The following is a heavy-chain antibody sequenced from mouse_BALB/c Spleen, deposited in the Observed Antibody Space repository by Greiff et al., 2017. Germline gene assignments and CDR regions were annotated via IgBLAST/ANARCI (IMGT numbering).Heavy chain of an antibody. CDR1: GYTFSSYW. CDR3: ARSDFGNYYGSSLYAMDY. V-gene: IGHV1-9*01. J-gene: IGHJ4*01. CDR2: ILPGSGST. D-gene: IGHD1-1*01. Sequence: QVQLQQSGAELMKPGASVKISCKATGYTFSSYWIEWVKQRPGHGLEWIGEILPGSGSTNYNEKFKGKATFTADTSSNTAYMQLSSLTSEDSAVYYCARSDFGNYYGSSLYAMDYWGQGTSVTVAS.